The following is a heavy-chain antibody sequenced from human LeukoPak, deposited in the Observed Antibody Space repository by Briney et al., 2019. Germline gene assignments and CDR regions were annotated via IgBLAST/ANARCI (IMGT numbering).Heavy chain of an antibody. D-gene: IGHD5-12*01. J-gene: IGHJ4*02. CDR2: ISSDGNGK. Sequence: GGSLRLFCAASGVTFSSYGMHWVRQGPGKGLEWVALISSDGNGKLYGDSVKGRFTISRDDSKSTLYLQMNSLRAEDTAVYYCTTKVIRGNSGDDYDDWGQGTLVTVSS. CDR3: TTKVIRGNSGDDYDD. V-gene: IGHV3-30*03. CDR1: GVTFSSYG.